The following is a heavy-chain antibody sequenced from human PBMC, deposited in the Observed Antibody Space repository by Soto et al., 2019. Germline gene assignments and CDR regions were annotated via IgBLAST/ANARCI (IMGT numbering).Heavy chain of an antibody. CDR3: ARRGYNSGWYDF. V-gene: IGHV3-74*01. J-gene: IGHJ5*01. Sequence: EVQLVESGGGLVQPGGSLRLSCAASGFTFSDYWFHWVRQAPGKGLMWVSRINSDGSSTTSADSVKGRFTISRDNARNTLFLQMNSLRAEDTAVYYCARRGYNSGWYDFWGQGTLVTVSS. CDR1: GFTFSDYW. CDR2: INSDGSST. D-gene: IGHD6-19*01.